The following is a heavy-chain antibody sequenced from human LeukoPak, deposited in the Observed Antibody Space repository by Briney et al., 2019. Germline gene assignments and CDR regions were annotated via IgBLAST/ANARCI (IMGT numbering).Heavy chain of an antibody. CDR2: INHSGST. V-gene: IGHV4-34*01. CDR3: ARGPSSGYYYSAFDI. J-gene: IGHJ3*02. CDR1: GGSFSGYY. Sequence: PSETLSLTCAVYGGSFSGYYWSWIRQPPGKGLEWIGEINHSGSTNYNPSLKSRVTISVDTSKNQFSLKLSSVTAADTAVYYCARGPSSGYYYSAFDIWGQGTMVTVSS. D-gene: IGHD3-22*01.